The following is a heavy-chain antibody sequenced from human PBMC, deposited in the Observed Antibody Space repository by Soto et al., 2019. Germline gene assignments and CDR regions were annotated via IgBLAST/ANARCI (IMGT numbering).Heavy chain of an antibody. CDR2: INPSGGST. J-gene: IGHJ4*02. Sequence: ASVKVSCKASGYTFTSYYMHWVRQAPGQGLEWMGIINPSGGSTSYAQKFQGRVTMTRDTSTSTVYMELSSLRSEDTAVYYCARGGIVATILKRLGIDYWGQGTLVTVS. V-gene: IGHV1-46*01. CDR1: GYTFTSYY. D-gene: IGHD5-12*01. CDR3: ARGGIVATILKRLGIDY.